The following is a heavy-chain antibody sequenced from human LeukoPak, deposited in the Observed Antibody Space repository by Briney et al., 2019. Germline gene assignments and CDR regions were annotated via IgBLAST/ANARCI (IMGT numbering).Heavy chain of an antibody. CDR2: ISYDGSNK. J-gene: IGHJ6*02. Sequence: GGSLRLSCAASRFTFSSYGMHWVRQAPGKGLEWVAVISYDGSNKYYADSVKGRFTISRDNSKNTLYLQMNSLRAEDTAVYYCARGVSGSYGSLVDVWGQGTTVTVSS. CDR3: ARGVSGSYGSLVDV. CDR1: RFTFSSYG. V-gene: IGHV3-30*03. D-gene: IGHD1-26*01.